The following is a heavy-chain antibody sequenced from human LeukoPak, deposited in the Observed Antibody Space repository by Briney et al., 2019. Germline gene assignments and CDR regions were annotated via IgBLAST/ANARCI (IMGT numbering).Heavy chain of an antibody. J-gene: IGHJ4*02. D-gene: IGHD1-14*01. CDR3: AREAFRNFDY. V-gene: IGHV3-21*01. Sequence: PGGSLRLSCAASGFTFSSYGMHWVRQAPGKGLEWVSSISSSSSYIYYADSVKGRFTISRDNAKNSLYLQMNSLRAEDTAVYYCAREAFRNFDYWGQGTLVTVSS. CDR1: GFTFSSYG. CDR2: ISSSSSYI.